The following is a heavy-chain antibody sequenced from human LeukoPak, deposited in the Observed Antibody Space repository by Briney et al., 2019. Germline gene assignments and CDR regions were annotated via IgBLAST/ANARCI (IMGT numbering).Heavy chain of an antibody. Sequence: PSETLSLTCTVSGGSISSYYWSWIRQPPGKGLERIGYIYTSGSTNYNPSLKSRVTISVDTSKNQFSLKLSSVTAADTAVYYCARTEYSGSSPFDYWGQGTLVTVSS. CDR1: GGSISSYY. J-gene: IGHJ4*02. CDR3: ARTEYSGSSPFDY. D-gene: IGHD1-26*01. CDR2: IYTSGST. V-gene: IGHV4-4*09.